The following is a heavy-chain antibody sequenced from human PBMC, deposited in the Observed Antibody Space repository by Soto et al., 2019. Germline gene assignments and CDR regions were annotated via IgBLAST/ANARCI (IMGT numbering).Heavy chain of an antibody. CDR1: GGTFSSYA. CDR2: IIPIFGTA. D-gene: IGHD3-10*01. V-gene: IGHV1-69*13. CDR3: ARHVFTTVFRGFEITHESYSGMAV. J-gene: IGHJ6*02. Sequence: SVKVSCKASGGTFSSYAISWVRQAPGQGLEWMGGIIPIFGTANYAQKFQGRVTITADESTSTAYMELSSVTAADSAVYYCARHVFTTVFRGFEITHESYSGMAVWGQGTTVTVS.